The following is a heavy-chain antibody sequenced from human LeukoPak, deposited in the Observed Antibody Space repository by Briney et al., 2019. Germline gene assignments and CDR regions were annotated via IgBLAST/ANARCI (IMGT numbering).Heavy chain of an antibody. J-gene: IGHJ4*02. V-gene: IGHV3-7*01. CDR2: INQNGREK. CDR3: ARSLGDD. D-gene: IGHD3-16*01. Sequence: GGYLRLSCEVSGLTFSTYWMTWVRQAPGKGLEWVASINQNGREKYYVDSVRGRFTISRDNAKDSLYLQMNSLRDEDTAVYYCARSLGDDWGQGTLVTVSS. CDR1: GLTFSTYW.